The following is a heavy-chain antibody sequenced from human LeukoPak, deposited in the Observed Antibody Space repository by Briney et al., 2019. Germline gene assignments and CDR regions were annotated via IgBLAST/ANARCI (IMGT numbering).Heavy chain of an antibody. CDR1: GYSFTSYD. V-gene: IGHV1-8*01. CDR2: MNPNSGNT. Sequence: GASVKVSCKASGYSFTSYDINWVRQATGQGLEWMGWMNPNSGNTGYAQKFQSRVTMTRNTSISTAYMELSSLRSEDMAVYYCARVPYYYDSSGYYKIDAFDIWGQGTMVTVSS. J-gene: IGHJ3*02. CDR3: ARVPYYYDSSGYYKIDAFDI. D-gene: IGHD3-22*01.